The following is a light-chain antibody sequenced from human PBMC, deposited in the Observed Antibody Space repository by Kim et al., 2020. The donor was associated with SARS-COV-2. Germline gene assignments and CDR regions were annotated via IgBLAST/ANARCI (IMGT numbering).Light chain of an antibody. Sequence: QAVTTSGAGTSSDVGAYNDVSWYQQHPGKAPKLMIYDVTNRPSGVSNRFSGSKSGNTASLSISGLQAEDEADYYCSSYSSSSPHVFGTGTKVTVL. CDR3: SSYSSSSPHV. V-gene: IGLV2-14*03. J-gene: IGLJ1*01. CDR2: DVT. CDR1: SSDVGAYND.